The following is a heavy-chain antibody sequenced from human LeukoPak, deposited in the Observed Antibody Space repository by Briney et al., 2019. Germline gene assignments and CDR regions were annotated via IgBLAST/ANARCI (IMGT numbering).Heavy chain of an antibody. V-gene: IGHV3-30*04. CDR3: ARVVVAATRWFDP. D-gene: IGHD2-15*01. CDR1: GFTCSSYA. CDR2: ISYDGRKT. J-gene: IGHJ5*02. Sequence: ARALRLSCAVSGFTCSSYAMHWVRQAPGKGLEWVAVISYDGRKTFYADSVKGRVTISRDNAKNSLYLQMNSLRAEDTAVYYCARVVVAATRWFDPWGQGTLVTVSS.